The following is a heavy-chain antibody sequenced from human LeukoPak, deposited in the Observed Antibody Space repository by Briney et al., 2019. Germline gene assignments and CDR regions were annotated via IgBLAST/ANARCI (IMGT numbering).Heavy chain of an antibody. Sequence: GRSLRLSCAASGFTFGSYGMHWVRQAPGKGLVWVSRINSDGSSTSYADSVKGRFTISRDNAKNTLYLQMNSLRAEDTAVYYCARVGGPPYDYYYYGMDVWGQGTTVTVSS. J-gene: IGHJ6*02. V-gene: IGHV3-74*01. CDR2: INSDGSST. D-gene: IGHD2-15*01. CDR3: ARVGGPPYDYYYYGMDV. CDR1: GFTFGSYG.